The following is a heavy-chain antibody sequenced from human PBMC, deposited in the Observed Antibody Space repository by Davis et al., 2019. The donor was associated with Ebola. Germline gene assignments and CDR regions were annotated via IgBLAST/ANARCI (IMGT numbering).Heavy chain of an antibody. V-gene: IGHV3-30*18. CDR1: GFTFSSYG. J-gene: IGHJ4*02. CDR2: ISYDGSNK. Sequence: PGGSLRLSCAASGFTFSSYGMHWVRQAPGKGLEWVAVISYDGSNKYYADSVKGRFTISRDNSKNTLYLQMNSLRAEDTAVYYCAKRAYATGIPDYFDYWGQGTLVTVSS. CDR3: AKRAYATGIPDYFDY. D-gene: IGHD2-2*01.